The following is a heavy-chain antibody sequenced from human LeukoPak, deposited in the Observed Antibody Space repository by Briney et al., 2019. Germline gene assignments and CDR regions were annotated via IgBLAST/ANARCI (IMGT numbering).Heavy chain of an antibody. CDR2: VSWDGGDT. CDR3: GRDSAYGDYGTSFYYYMDV. J-gene: IGHJ6*03. V-gene: IGHV3-43D*03. D-gene: IGHD4-17*01. CDR1: GFKFDEYG. Sequence: PGGSLRLSCAVSGFKFDEYGMHWARQAPGKGLEWLSFVSWDGGDTYYADSVKGRFSISRDNSKNSLYLQMKNLRPEDSAFYYCGRDSAYGDYGTSFYYYMDVWGKGTTVTVSS.